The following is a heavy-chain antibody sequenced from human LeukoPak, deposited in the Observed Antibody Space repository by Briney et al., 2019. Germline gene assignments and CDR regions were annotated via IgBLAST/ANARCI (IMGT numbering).Heavy chain of an antibody. CDR1: GFTVSSNY. Sequence: GRSLRLSCAAPGFTVSSNYMSWVRQAPGKGLEWVSVIYSGGSTYYADSVKGRFTISRDNSKNTLYLQMNSLRAEDTAVYYCARDGTYYYGSGTIGNAFDIWGQGTMVTVSS. D-gene: IGHD3-10*01. J-gene: IGHJ3*02. CDR3: ARDGTYYYGSGTIGNAFDI. CDR2: IYSGGST. V-gene: IGHV3-53*01.